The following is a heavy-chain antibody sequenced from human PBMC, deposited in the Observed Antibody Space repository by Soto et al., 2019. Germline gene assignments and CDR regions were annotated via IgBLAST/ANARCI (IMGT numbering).Heavy chain of an antibody. CDR2: IIPIFGTA. CDR3: ARYYVYVGNPYYSYGMDF. CDR1: GVTFSSYA. J-gene: IGHJ6*02. Sequence: QVQLVQSVAEVKKPGSSVNVSCKASGVTFSSYAISWVRQAPGQGLEWLGGIIPIFGTAHYAQKFQGRVTMTADDSTNTADTELSSLRSEDTAVYYCARYYVYVGNPYYSYGMDFWGQGTTVTASS. V-gene: IGHV1-69*01. D-gene: IGHD3-10*02.